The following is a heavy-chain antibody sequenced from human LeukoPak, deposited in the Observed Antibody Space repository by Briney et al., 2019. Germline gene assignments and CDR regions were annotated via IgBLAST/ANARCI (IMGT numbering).Heavy chain of an antibody. Sequence: ASVKVSCKASGYTFTSYGISWVRQAPGQGLEWMGWISAYNGNTNYAQKLQGRVTMTTDTSTSTACMELRSLRSDDTAVYYCAREAPATSVTGDYWGQGTLVTVSS. V-gene: IGHV1-18*01. CDR2: ISAYNGNT. D-gene: IGHD1-14*01. J-gene: IGHJ4*02. CDR1: GYTFTSYG. CDR3: AREAPATSVTGDY.